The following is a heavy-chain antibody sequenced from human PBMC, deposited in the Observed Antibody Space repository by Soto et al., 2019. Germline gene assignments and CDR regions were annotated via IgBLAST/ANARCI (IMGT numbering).Heavy chain of an antibody. D-gene: IGHD1-26*01. Sequence: SGGSLRLSCAASGFTFDDYAMHWVRQAPGKGLEWVSGISWNSGSIGYADSVKGRFTISRDNAKNSLYLQMNSLRAEDTALYYCAKDPLGELHTPSFDYWGQGTLVTVSS. CDR2: ISWNSGSI. V-gene: IGHV3-9*01. CDR1: GFTFDDYA. J-gene: IGHJ4*02. CDR3: AKDPLGELHTPSFDY.